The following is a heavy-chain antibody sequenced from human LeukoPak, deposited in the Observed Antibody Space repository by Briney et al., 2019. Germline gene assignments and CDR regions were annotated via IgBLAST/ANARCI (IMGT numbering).Heavy chain of an antibody. J-gene: IGHJ6*03. D-gene: IGHD3-10*01. V-gene: IGHV4-4*07. Sequence: PSETLSLTCTVSGDSISSFHWSWIRQPAGKGLEWIGRIYTSGSTNYNPSLKSRVTMSVDTSKNQFSLKLGSVTAADTAVYYCARGGRLGELYSYYYYYYMDVWGKGATVTISS. CDR2: IYTSGST. CDR1: GDSISSFH. CDR3: ARGGRLGELYSYYYYYYMDV.